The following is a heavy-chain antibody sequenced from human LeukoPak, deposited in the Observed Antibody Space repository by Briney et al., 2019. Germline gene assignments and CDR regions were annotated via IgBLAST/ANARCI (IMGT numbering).Heavy chain of an antibody. CDR3: ARGPSYSYGKDFDY. V-gene: IGHV4-31*11. CDR1: GYSISSGYY. Sequence: ASETLSLTCAVSGYSISSGYYWGWIRQPPGKGLEWIGYIYYSGSTYYNPSLKSRVTISVDTSKNQFSLKLSSVTAADTAVYYCARGPSYSYGKDFDYWGQGTLVTVSS. J-gene: IGHJ4*02. CDR2: IYYSGST. D-gene: IGHD5-18*01.